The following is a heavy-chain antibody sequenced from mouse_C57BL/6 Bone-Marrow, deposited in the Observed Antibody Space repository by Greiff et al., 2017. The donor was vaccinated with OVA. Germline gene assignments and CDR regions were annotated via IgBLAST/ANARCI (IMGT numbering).Heavy chain of an antibody. CDR1: GFTFSDYG. Sequence: EVQGVESGGGLVKPGGSLKLSCAASGFTFSDYGMHWVRQAPGKGLEWVAYISSGSSTIYYADTVKGRFTISRDNAKSTLFLQMTSLRSEDTAMYYCARSDYDYFDYWGQGTTLTVSS. J-gene: IGHJ2*01. CDR2: ISSGSSTI. D-gene: IGHD2-4*01. CDR3: ARSDYDYFDY. V-gene: IGHV5-17*01.